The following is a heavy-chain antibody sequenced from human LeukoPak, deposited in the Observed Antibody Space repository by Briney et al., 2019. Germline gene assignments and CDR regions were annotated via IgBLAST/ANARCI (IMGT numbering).Heavy chain of an antibody. CDR3: ARDPGWGSYRPGYYFDY. V-gene: IGHV3-53*01. Sequence: GGSLRLSCAAPGLTVSSNFMSWVRQAPGKGLEWVSVIYSGGSTYSADSVKGRFTISRDNSKNTLYLQMNSLRAEDTAVYYCARDPGWGSYRPGYYFDYWGQGTLVTVSS. J-gene: IGHJ4*02. D-gene: IGHD3-16*02. CDR2: IYSGGST. CDR1: GLTVSSNF.